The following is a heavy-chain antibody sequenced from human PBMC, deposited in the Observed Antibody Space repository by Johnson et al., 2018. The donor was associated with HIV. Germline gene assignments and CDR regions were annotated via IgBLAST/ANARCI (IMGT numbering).Heavy chain of an antibody. J-gene: IGHJ3*02. CDR2: IKQDGSEK. Sequence: MLLVESGGGLVQPGGSLRLSCAASGFTFSSYWMSWVRQAPGRGLEWVANIKQDGSEKYYEDSVKGRFTISRDNSKNSLYLQMNSLRPDDTALYYCAKLWDLREGTFDIWGQGTMVTVSS. CDR1: GFTFSSYW. CDR3: AKLWDLREGTFDI. D-gene: IGHD1-26*01. V-gene: IGHV3-7*03.